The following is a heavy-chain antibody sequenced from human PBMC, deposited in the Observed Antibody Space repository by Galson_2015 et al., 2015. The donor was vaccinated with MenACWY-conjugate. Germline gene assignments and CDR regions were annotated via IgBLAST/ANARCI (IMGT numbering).Heavy chain of an antibody. CDR3: ARDVAVGGFDY. J-gene: IGHJ4*02. V-gene: IGHV3-7*03. D-gene: IGHD6-19*01. CDR1: GITLSNYW. Sequence: SLRLSCAGSGITLSNYWMNGVRQAPGKGLEWVGSIKQDGSEKNYVDSVKGRFTFSRDNAKNSLYLQMNSLRAEDTAVYYCARDVAVGGFDYWGQGTRVTVSS. CDR2: IKQDGSEK.